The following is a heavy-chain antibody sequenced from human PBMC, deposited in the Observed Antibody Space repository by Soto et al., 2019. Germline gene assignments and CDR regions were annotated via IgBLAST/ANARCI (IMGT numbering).Heavy chain of an antibody. CDR2: LIPILGTT. J-gene: IGHJ4*02. Sequence: SVKVSCKASGGTFSSDAVSWVRQAPGQGLEWMGGLIPILGTTHYAQKFQGRVTITADESTNTAYMELSSLRSDDTAVYYCARASGYDSGWYHDYWGQGTRVTVSS. D-gene: IGHD6-19*01. CDR3: ARASGYDSGWYHDY. CDR1: GGTFSSDA. V-gene: IGHV1-69*13.